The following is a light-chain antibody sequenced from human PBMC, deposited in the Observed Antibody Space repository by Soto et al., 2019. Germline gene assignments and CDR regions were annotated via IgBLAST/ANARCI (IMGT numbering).Light chain of an antibody. CDR3: CSYAGSYTYV. J-gene: IGLJ1*01. V-gene: IGLV2-11*01. CDR1: SSDVGGYNY. Sequence: QSVLTPPRSVSGSPGQSVTISCTGTSSDVGGYNYVSWYQQHPGKAPKLMIYDVSKRPSGVPDRFSGSKSGNTASLTISGLQAEDEADYYCCSYAGSYTYVFGTGTKLTVL. CDR2: DVS.